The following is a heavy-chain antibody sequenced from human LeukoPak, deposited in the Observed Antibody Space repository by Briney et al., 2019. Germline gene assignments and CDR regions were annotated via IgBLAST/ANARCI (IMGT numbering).Heavy chain of an antibody. Sequence: PSETLSLTCTVSGDSISGSYWSWIRQPPGKGLEWIGEVNHSGSTNYNPSLKSRVTISVDTSQNQVSLKLSSVPAADTAVYYCARGVEQWLVGNWFDPWGQGTLVTVSS. CDR1: GDSISGSY. CDR3: ARGVEQWLVGNWFDP. CDR2: VNHSGST. D-gene: IGHD6-19*01. V-gene: IGHV4-34*01. J-gene: IGHJ5*02.